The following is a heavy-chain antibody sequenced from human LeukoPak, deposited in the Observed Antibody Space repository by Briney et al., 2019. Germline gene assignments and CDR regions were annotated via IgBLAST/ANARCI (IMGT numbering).Heavy chain of an antibody. CDR1: GYTFSSYG. Sequence: PGRSLRLSCAASGYTFSSYGMHGVRQAPGKGLEWVAVISYDGSNKYYADSVKGRYTISRDNPKNTLYLQIDSLRAEDTAVYYCAKVRAGRAVAGPFDYWGQGTLVTVSS. CDR2: ISYDGSNK. D-gene: IGHD6-19*01. V-gene: IGHV3-30*18. J-gene: IGHJ4*02. CDR3: AKVRAGRAVAGPFDY.